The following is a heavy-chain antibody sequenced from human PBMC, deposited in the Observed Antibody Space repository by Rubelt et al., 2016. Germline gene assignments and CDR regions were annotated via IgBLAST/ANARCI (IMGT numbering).Heavy chain of an antibody. D-gene: IGHD3-3*01. V-gene: IGHV4-39*02. CDR2: SYYSGST. J-gene: IGHJ4*02. CDR3: ARGRFWGWLPPDY. CDR1: GGSISSSSYY. Sequence: QLQLQESGPGLVKPSQTLSLTCTVSGGSISSSSYYWGWIRQPPVKGLEWIGSSYYSGSTYSNPSLRARVTISVGTSKSRVALQLSTVTAADAAVYYCARGRFWGWLPPDYWGQGTLVTVSS.